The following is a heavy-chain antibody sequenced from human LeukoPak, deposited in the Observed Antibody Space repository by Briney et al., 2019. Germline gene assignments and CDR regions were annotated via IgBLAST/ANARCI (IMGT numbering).Heavy chain of an antibody. Sequence: SETLSLTCAVYGGSFSGYYWSWIRQPPGKGLEWIGEINHSGSTNYNPSLKSRVTISVDTSKNQFSLKLSSVTAADTAVYYCARRVSGSHDFDYWGQGTLVTVSS. CDR3: ARRVSGSHDFDY. V-gene: IGHV4-34*01. CDR1: GGSFSGYY. D-gene: IGHD2-8*01. CDR2: INHSGST. J-gene: IGHJ4*02.